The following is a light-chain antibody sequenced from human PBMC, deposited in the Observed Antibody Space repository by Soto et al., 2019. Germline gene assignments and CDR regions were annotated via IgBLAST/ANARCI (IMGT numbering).Light chain of an antibody. J-gene: IGLJ2*01. Sequence: QSVLTQPASVSGSPGQSITISCARTGSDVGTYNLVSWYQQHPGKAPKLMIYEGTKRPSGVYRFSGSKSGNTASLTISGLQAEDEANYYCCSYARSSTFIFGGGTQLTVL. V-gene: IGLV2-23*03. CDR3: CSYARSSTFI. CDR2: EGT. CDR1: GSDVGTYNL.